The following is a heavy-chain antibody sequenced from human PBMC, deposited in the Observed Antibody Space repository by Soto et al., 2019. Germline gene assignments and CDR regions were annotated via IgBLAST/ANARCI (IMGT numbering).Heavy chain of an antibody. D-gene: IGHD3-9*01. CDR3: RRNGHILNGYRNFDY. CDR1: GYTFTGYY. CDR2: INPNSGGT. J-gene: IGHJ4*02. Sequence: ASVKVSCKASGYTFTGYYMHWVRQAPGQGLEWMGWINPNSGGTNYAQKFQGRVTMTRDTSISTAYMELSRLRSDDTAVHYCRRNGHILNGYRNFDYWGQGTLVTVSS. V-gene: IGHV1-2*02.